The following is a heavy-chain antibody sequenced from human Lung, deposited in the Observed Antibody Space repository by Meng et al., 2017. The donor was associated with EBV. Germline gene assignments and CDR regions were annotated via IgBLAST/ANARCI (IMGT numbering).Heavy chain of an antibody. J-gene: IGHJ4*02. D-gene: IGHD2-15*01. CDR1: GGSFRGYY. V-gene: IGHV4-34*01. CDR3: ARGRQIGWQGGDFAY. Sequence: QAGLHQGGAGPLKPPETLPLRCAFSGGSFRGYYWSWIRQSPERGLEWIGEINHSGHTNYNPSLKSRVTISVDTSKNQFSLNLSSVTAADTAVYYCARGRQIGWQGGDFAYWSQGTLVTVSS. CDR2: INHSGHT.